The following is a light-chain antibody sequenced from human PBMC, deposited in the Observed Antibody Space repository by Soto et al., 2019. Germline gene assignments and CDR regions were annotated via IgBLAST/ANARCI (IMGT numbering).Light chain of an antibody. CDR1: QSVRSC. Sequence: RDSIGRRASQSVRSCLASYQQKPGTAPKLLIFDASRLESGVPSRFSGSASGTEFTLTMSCLHPCCFAIHFCEQYGNYPRTFGGGAQVGIK. V-gene: IGKV1-5*01. CDR3: EQYGNYPRT. CDR2: DAS. J-gene: IGKJ3*01.